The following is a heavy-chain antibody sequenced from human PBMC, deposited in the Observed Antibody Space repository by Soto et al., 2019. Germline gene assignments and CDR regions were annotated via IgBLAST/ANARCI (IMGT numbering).Heavy chain of an antibody. V-gene: IGHV3-23*01. J-gene: IGHJ4*02. CDR2: ISGRDGST. D-gene: IGHD6-13*01. CDR1: GFSFSSYA. Sequence: VGSLRLSCVGSGFSFSSYAMTWVRQAPGKGLEWVSVISGRDGSTYYADSVKGRFTISRDSSKNTLYLQMNTLRAEDTAVYYCARDRERDAWYEDYWGQGTLVTVSS. CDR3: ARDRERDAWYEDY.